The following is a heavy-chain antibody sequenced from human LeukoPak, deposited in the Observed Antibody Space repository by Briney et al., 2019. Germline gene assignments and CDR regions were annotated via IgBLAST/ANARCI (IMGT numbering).Heavy chain of an antibody. CDR2: ITWNTGNI. CDR3: AELGITMIGGV. V-gene: IGHV3-9*01. J-gene: IGHJ6*04. CDR1: GFTFGEFG. Sequence: PGRSLRLSCAASGFTFGEFGMHWVRQVPGRGLEWVSSITWNTGNIFYADSVKGRFTISRDNAKNSLYLQMNSLRAEDTAVYYCAELGITMIGGVWGKGTTVTISS. D-gene: IGHD3-10*02.